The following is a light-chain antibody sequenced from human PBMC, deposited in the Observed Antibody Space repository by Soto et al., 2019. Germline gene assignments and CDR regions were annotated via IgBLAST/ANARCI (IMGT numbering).Light chain of an antibody. V-gene: IGKV3-11*01. Sequence: EVVLTQSPATLSLSPGERATLSCRASQSVNNYLAWYQHKPGQPPRLLIYDASNRAPGIPARFSGSGSGTDFTLPISSLDREDFAIYYCQQRGNWPPITLGQGTRQDIK. J-gene: IGKJ5*01. CDR2: DAS. CDR1: QSVNNY. CDR3: QQRGNWPPIT.